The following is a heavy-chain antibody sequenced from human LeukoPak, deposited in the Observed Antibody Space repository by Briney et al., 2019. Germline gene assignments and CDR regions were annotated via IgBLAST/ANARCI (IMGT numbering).Heavy chain of an antibody. CDR2: LYHTGRS. D-gene: IGHD4-17*01. CDR3: ARENAVTTHPFDS. J-gene: IGHJ4*02. V-gene: IGHV4-30-4*01. Sequence: SQTLSLTCTVSGGSLTNGDYFWSWIRQPPGKGLEWVGYLYHTGRSYYNPSLKTQLTLSMDTSKNQFSLRLSSVTAADTAVYYCARENAVTTHPFDSWGQGTLVTVSS. CDR1: GGSLTNGDYF.